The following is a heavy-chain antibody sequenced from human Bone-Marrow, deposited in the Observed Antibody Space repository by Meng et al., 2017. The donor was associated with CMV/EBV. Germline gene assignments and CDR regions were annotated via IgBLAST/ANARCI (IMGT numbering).Heavy chain of an antibody. V-gene: IGHV4-39*07. D-gene: IGHD6-19*01. CDR2: IYYSGST. Sequence: ESLKISCTVSGGSISSSSYYWGWIRQPPGKGLEWIGCIYYSGSTYSNPSLKSRVTISVDPSKNEFSLKLSSVTAADSAVYYCARGGSGWYGGWFDPWGQGTRVTVSS. J-gene: IGHJ5*02. CDR1: GGSISSSSYY. CDR3: ARGGSGWYGGWFDP.